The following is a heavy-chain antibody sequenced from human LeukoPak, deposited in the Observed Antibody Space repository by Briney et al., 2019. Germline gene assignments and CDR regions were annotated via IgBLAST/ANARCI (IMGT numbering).Heavy chain of an antibody. CDR3: VKGPGLNWFDP. J-gene: IGHJ5*02. V-gene: IGHV3-23*01. CDR2: ISSGGST. Sequence: GGSLRLSCVASGFTFRTYAMSWVRQAPGKGLEWVSGISSGGSTYYADSVKGRFTISRDSSKNTLYLQMNSLRAEDTAVYYCVKGPGLNWFDPWGQGTLVTVSS. D-gene: IGHD3-9*01. CDR1: GFTFRTYA.